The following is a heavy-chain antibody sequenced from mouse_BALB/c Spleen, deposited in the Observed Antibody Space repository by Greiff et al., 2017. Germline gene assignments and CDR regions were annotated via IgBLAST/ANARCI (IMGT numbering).Heavy chain of an antibody. J-gene: IGHJ4*01. CDR3: ARGDGYFLYAMDY. D-gene: IGHD2-3*01. CDR1: GYTFTNYW. Sequence: VKLQESGAELVRPGTSVKISCKASGYTFTNYWLGWVKQRPGHGLEWIGDIYPGGGYTNYNEKFKGKATLTADTSSSTAYMQLSSLTSEDSAVYFCARGDGYFLYAMDYWGQGTSVTVSS. V-gene: IGHV1-63*02. CDR2: IYPGGGYT.